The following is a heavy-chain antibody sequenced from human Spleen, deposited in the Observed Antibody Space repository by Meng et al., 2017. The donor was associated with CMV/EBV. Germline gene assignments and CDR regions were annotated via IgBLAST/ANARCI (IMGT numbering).Heavy chain of an antibody. Sequence: ASVKVSCKASGYTFTSYGISWVRQAPGQGLEWMGWISAYNGNTNYAQKLQGRVSMTTDTSTSTAYMELRSLRSYDTAVYYCARGGSSGWYYYYGGDVWGQGATVTVSS. D-gene: IGHD6-19*01. J-gene: IGHJ6*02. CDR1: GYTFTSYG. V-gene: IGHV1-18*01. CDR3: ARGGSSGWYYYYGGDV. CDR2: ISAYNGNT.